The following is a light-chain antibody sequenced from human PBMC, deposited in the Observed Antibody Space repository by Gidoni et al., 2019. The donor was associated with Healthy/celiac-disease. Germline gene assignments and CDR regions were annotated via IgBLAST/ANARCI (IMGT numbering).Light chain of an antibody. CDR2: GAS. CDR3: QQYGTSPGT. J-gene: IGKJ1*01. CDR1: QNVTSSY. V-gene: IGKV3-20*01. Sequence: EIVLTQSPDTLSLSPGERATLSCRASQNVTSSYLAWYQQEPGQAPRLLIFGASTRATGIPDRFSGSGSGTDFTLTISRLGPEDFAVYFCQQYGTSPGTFGQGTKVEIK.